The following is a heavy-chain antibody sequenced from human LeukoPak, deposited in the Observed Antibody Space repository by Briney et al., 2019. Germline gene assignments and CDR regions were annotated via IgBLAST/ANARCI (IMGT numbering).Heavy chain of an antibody. CDR1: GFTFSSFG. J-gene: IGHJ4*02. D-gene: IGHD4-17*01. V-gene: IGHV3-30*03. CDR3: ARDGDSPPGDY. CDR2: ISHDGRSK. Sequence: GGSLRLSCAASGFTFSSFGMHWVRRAPGKGLEWVAIISHDGRSKYYADSVKGRFTISRDNSKNTLYLQMNSLRAEDTAVYYCARDGDSPPGDYWGQGTLVTVSS.